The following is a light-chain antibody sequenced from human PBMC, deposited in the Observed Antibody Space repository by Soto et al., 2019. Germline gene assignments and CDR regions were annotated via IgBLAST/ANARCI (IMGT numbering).Light chain of an antibody. CDR3: QQSYSTPIT. V-gene: IGKV3-11*01. CDR2: DAS. Sequence: EILLARSPXSVCLSRXGXAXVSXXASQSVLRYLAWYQQRPGQAPRLTIYDASYRATGIPARFSGSGSGTEFTLTISSLHSEDFATYHCQQSYSTPITFGQGTRLQ. J-gene: IGKJ5*01. CDR1: QSVLRY.